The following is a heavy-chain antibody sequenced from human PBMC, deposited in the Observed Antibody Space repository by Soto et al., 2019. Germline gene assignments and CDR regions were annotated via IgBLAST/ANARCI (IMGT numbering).Heavy chain of an antibody. J-gene: IGHJ4*02. Sequence: QITLKESGPTLVKPTQTLTLTCTFSGFSLSTRGVGVRWIRQPPGKALEWLALIYWDDDKRYSPSLKIRLTITKDTSQNQVVLTMTNMDPVDTATYYCAHSGYSSRSMDYWGEGTLVTVSS. CDR3: AHSGYSSRSMDY. CDR1: GFSLSTRGVG. D-gene: IGHD6-13*01. CDR2: IYWDDDK. V-gene: IGHV2-5*02.